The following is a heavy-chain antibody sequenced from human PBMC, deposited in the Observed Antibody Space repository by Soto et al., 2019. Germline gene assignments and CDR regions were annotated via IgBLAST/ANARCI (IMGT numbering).Heavy chain of an antibody. V-gene: IGHV1-69*02. CDR1: GGTFSSYT. CDR3: AMDYCSSTSCYRDY. J-gene: IGHJ4*02. Sequence: QVQLVQSGAEVKKPGSSVKVSCKASGGTFSSYTISWVRQAPGQGLEWMGRIIPILGIANYAQKFQGRVTITADKSTSTAYMELSSLRSEDTAVYYCAMDYCSSTSCYRDYWGQGTLVTVST. D-gene: IGHD2-2*02. CDR2: IIPILGIA.